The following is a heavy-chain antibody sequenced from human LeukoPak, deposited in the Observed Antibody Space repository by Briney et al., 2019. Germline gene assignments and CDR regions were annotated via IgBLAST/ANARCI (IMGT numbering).Heavy chain of an antibody. V-gene: IGHV1-69*05. J-gene: IGHJ4*02. CDR2: IIPIFGTA. Sequence: SVKVSCKASGGTFSSYAISWVRQAPGQGLEWMGGIIPIFGTANYAQKFQGRVTMTRDTSTSTVYMELSSLRSEDTAVYYCAREIGPIQLHLWGSAFDYWGQGTLVTVSS. D-gene: IGHD5-24*01. CDR3: AREIGPIQLHLWGSAFDY. CDR1: GGTFSSYA.